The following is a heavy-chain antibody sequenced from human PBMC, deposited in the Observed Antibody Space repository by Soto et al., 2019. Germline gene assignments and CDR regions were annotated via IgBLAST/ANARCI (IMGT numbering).Heavy chain of an antibody. CDR2: IKQDGSDR. CDR3: ARGRGWLHDY. J-gene: IGHJ4*02. CDR1: GFSLSDYW. Sequence: EVQLVESGGGLVQPGGSLRLSCAASGFSLSDYWMNWVRQAPGKGLEWVASIKQDGSDRYYVDSVKGRFTISRDNAKNSLYRQMGSLRVEDPALYYCARGRGWLHDYWGQGTLVTVSS. D-gene: IGHD6-19*01. V-gene: IGHV3-7*01.